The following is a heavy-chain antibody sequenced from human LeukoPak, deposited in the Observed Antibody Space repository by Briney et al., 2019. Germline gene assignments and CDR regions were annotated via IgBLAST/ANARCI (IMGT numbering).Heavy chain of an antibody. CDR2: VSAYADDT. J-gene: IGHJ4*02. CDR1: GYTFTNYG. V-gene: IGHV1-18*01. Sequence: GASVKVSCKASGYTFTNYGISWMRQAPGQGLEWMGWVSAYADDTNYVQKFRGRITMTTDTSTSTAYMELRSLRSDDTAVYYCARDCIGCLGFDYWGQGTLVTVSS. D-gene: IGHD1-26*01. CDR3: ARDCIGCLGFDY.